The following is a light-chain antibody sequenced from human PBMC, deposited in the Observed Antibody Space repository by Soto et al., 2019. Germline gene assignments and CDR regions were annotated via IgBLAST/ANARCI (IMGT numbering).Light chain of an antibody. CDR3: QQRSNWPIT. Sequence: ESVLTQSPATLSLSAGERATLSVMASQSVSSYLAWYQQKPGQAPRLLIYDTSNRATGIPARFSGSGSGTDFTLTISSLEPEDFAVYYCQQRSNWPITFGQGTRLEIK. CDR1: QSVSSY. V-gene: IGKV3-11*01. CDR2: DTS. J-gene: IGKJ5*01.